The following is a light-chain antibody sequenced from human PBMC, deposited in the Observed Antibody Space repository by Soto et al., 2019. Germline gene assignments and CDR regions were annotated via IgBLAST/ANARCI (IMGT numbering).Light chain of an antibody. CDR3: QQRSNWPHT. CDR2: DAS. J-gene: IGKJ2*01. V-gene: IGKV3-11*01. CDR1: PSVSSY. Sequence: EIVLTQSPATLSLSPGERATLACRASPSVSSYLAWYQQKPGQAPRLLIYDASNRATGIPARFSGSGSGTDFTLTISSLEPEDFAVYYCQQRSNWPHTFGQGTKLEIK.